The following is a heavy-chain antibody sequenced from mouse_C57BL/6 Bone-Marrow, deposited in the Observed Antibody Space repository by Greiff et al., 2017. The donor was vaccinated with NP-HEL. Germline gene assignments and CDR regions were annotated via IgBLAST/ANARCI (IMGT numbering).Heavy chain of an antibody. CDR2: ISNGGGST. Sequence: EVQGVESGGGLVQPGGSLKLSCAASGFTFSDYYMYWVRQTPEKRLEWVAYISNGGGSTYYPDTVKGRFTISRDNAKNTLYLQMSRLKSEDTAMYYCARPYSNYYWYFDVWGTGTTVTVSS. D-gene: IGHD2-5*01. J-gene: IGHJ1*03. CDR1: GFTFSDYY. CDR3: ARPYSNYYWYFDV. V-gene: IGHV5-12*01.